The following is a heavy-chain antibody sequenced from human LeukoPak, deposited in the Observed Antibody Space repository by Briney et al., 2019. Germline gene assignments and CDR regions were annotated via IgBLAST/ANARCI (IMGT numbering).Heavy chain of an antibody. V-gene: IGHV3-23*01. Sequence: PGGSLRLSCAASGFTFSSYAMSWVRQAPGKGLEWVSAISGSGGSTYYADSVKGRFTISRDNSKNTPYLQMNSLRAEDTAVYYCAKVRSSGWYFDYWGQGTLVTVSS. D-gene: IGHD6-19*01. CDR2: ISGSGGST. J-gene: IGHJ4*02. CDR3: AKVRSSGWYFDY. CDR1: GFTFSSYA.